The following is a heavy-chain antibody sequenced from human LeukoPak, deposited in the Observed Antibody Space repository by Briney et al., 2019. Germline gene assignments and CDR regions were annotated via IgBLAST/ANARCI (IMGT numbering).Heavy chain of an antibody. D-gene: IGHD3-22*01. J-gene: IGHJ4*02. Sequence: GASVTVSCKASGYTFTGYYMHWVRQAPGQGLEWMGWINPNSGGTNYAQKFQGRVTMTRDTSISTAYMELSRLRSDDTAVYYCARARDYYDSSGYYDGPFDYWGQGTLVTVSS. CDR3: ARARDYYDSSGYYDGPFDY. V-gene: IGHV1-2*02. CDR1: GYTFTGYY. CDR2: INPNSGGT.